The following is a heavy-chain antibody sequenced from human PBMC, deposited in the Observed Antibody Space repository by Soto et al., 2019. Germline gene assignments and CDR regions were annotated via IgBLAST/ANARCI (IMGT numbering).Heavy chain of an antibody. CDR2: IYHSGST. CDR3: ARGRRYCSGGSCYGNYYYYGMDV. V-gene: IGHV4-30-2*01. CDR1: GGSISSGGYS. D-gene: IGHD2-15*01. Sequence: QLQLQESGSGLVKPSQTLSLTCAVSGGSISSGGYSWSWIRQPPGKGLEWIGYIYHSGSTYYNPSLKSRLTISVDRLKNQFSLKLSSVTAADTAVYYCARGRRYCSGGSCYGNYYYYGMDVWGQGTTVTVSS. J-gene: IGHJ6*02.